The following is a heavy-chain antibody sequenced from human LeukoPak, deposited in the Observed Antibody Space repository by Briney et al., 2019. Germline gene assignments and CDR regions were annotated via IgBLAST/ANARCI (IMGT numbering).Heavy chain of an antibody. CDR2: INHSGST. J-gene: IGHJ4*02. V-gene: IGHV4-34*01. CDR1: GFTVGSNY. Sequence: GSLRLSCAASGFTVGSNYMSWVRQAPGKGLEWIGEINHSGSTNYNPSLKSRVTISVDTSKNQFSLKLSSVTAADTAVYYCARDSANIVLMVYAMGYFDYWGQGTLVTVSS. CDR3: ARDSANIVLMVYAMGYFDY. D-gene: IGHD2-8*01.